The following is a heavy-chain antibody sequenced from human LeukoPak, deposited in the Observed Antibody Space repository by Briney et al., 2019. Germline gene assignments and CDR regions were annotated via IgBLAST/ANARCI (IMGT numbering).Heavy chain of an antibody. D-gene: IGHD3-3*01. J-gene: IGHJ3*02. CDR2: ISYDGSNK. Sequence: AGGSLRLSCAAAGFTFSSYAMHWVRQAPGKGLEWVAVISYDGSNKYYADSVKGRFTISRDNSKSTLYLQMNSLRAEDTAVYYCARYDFWSGSEEDAFDIWGQGTMVTVSS. CDR1: GFTFSSYA. V-gene: IGHV3-30-3*01. CDR3: ARYDFWSGSEEDAFDI.